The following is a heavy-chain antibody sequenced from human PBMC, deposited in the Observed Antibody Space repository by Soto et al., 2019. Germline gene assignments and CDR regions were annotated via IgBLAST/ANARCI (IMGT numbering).Heavy chain of an antibody. D-gene: IGHD6-6*01. V-gene: IGHV1-2*04. CDR3: ARVGIAARPEYYYYGMDV. CDR2: INPNSGGT. J-gene: IGHJ6*02. CDR1: GYTFTGYD. Sequence: ASVKVSCKASGYTFTGYDMHWVRQAPGQGLEWMGWINPNSGGTNYAQKFQGWVTMTRDTSISTAYMELSRLRSDDTAVYYCARVGIAARPEYYYYGMDVWGQGTTVTVSS.